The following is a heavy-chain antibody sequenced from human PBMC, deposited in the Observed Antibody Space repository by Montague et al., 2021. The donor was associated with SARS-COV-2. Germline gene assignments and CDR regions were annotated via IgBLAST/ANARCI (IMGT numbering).Heavy chain of an antibody. CDR1: GGSISSYY. D-gene: IGHD5-18*01. J-gene: IGHJ6*02. Sequence: SETLSLTCTVSGGSISSYYWSWIRRPPGKGLEWIGYIYYSGSTNYNPSLKSRVTISVDTSKNQFSLKLSSVTAADTAVYYCARDGYSYDPSYYYGMDVWGQGTTVTVSS. CDR3: ARDGYSYDPSYYYGMDV. V-gene: IGHV4-59*01. CDR2: IYYSGST.